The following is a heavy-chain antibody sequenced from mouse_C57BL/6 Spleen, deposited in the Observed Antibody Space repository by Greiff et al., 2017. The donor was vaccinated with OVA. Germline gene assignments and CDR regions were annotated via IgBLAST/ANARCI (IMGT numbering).Heavy chain of an antibody. V-gene: IGHV1-80*01. CDR3: ARYGRQTWYYFDY. CDR1: GYAFSSYW. J-gene: IGHJ2*01. CDR2: IHPGDGDT. D-gene: IGHD1-1*02. Sequence: QVQLKEPGAELVKPGASVKFSCKASGYAFSSYWMNWVKQRPGKGLEWIGLIHPGDGDTNYNGKFKGKATLTADKSSSTAYMQLSSLTSEDSAVYFCARYGRQTWYYFDYWGQGTTLTVSS.